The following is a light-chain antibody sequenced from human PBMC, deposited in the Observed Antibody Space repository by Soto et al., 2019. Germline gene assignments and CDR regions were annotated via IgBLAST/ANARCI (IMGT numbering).Light chain of an antibody. Sequence: DIQMTQSPSSLSASVGDRVTVTCRASQSVSNYLNWYQQKPGKAPQLLIYPASTLQSGVPSRLSGSGCGTDFTLTISSLQTDVFATYYCHRDLGPSVTFGLVTKVDSK. V-gene: IGKV1-39*01. J-gene: IGKJ3*01. CDR3: HRDLGPSVT. CDR2: PAS. CDR1: QSVSNY.